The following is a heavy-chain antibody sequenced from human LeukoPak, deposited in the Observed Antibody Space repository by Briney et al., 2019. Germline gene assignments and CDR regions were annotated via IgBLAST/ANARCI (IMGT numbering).Heavy chain of an antibody. V-gene: IGHV3-74*01. CDR3: ARVPHYYGSGSPNFDY. D-gene: IGHD3-10*01. CDR1: GFTFSSYW. J-gene: IGHJ4*02. Sequence: GGSLRLSCAASGFTFSSYWMHWVRQAPGKGLVWVLRINTDGSSTSYADSVKGRFTISRDNAKNKLYLQMNSLRAEDTAVYYCARVPHYYGSGSPNFDYWGQGTLVTVSS. CDR2: INTDGSST.